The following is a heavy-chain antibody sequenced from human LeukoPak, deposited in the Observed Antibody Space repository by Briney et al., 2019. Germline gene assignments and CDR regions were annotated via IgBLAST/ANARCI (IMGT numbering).Heavy chain of an antibody. Sequence: PSETLSLTCTVSGGSISSYYWSWIRQPPGKGLEWIGYIYYSGSTNYNPSLKSRVTISVDTSKNQFSLKLSSVTAADTAVYYCARGDSYGYFNEYYFDYWGQGTLVTVSS. CDR2: IYYSGST. V-gene: IGHV4-59*01. CDR1: GGSISSYY. D-gene: IGHD5-18*01. CDR3: ARGDSYGYFNEYYFDY. J-gene: IGHJ4*02.